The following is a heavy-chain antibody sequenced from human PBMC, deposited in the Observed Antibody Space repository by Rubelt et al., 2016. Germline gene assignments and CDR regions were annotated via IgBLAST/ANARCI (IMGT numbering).Heavy chain of an antibody. CDR1: GYTFTSYY. CDR3: ARELGATTDAFDI. D-gene: IGHD1-26*01. CDR2: INPRGGST. J-gene: IGHJ3*02. Sequence: QVQLVQSGAEVKKPGASVKVSCKASGYTFTSYYMHWVRQAPGQGLEWMGIINPRGGSTSDAQRFQGRVTMTRDTSTSTVYMELSSLRSEDTAVYYCARELGATTDAFDIWGQGTMVTVSS. V-gene: IGHV1-46*01.